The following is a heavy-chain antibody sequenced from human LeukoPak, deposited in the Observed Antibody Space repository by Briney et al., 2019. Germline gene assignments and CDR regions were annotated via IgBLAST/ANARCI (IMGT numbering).Heavy chain of an antibody. V-gene: IGHV3-23*01. CDR2: ISGSAGST. D-gene: IGHD3-10*01. CDR3: AKSYYYGSGRYYLSVFDI. J-gene: IGHJ3*02. CDR1: GFTFSSYD. Sequence: GGSLRLSCAASGFTFSSYDMSWVRQAPGKGLEWVSGISGSAGSTYYADSVKGRFSISRDNSKNTLNLQMNSLRAEDTAVCYCAKSYYYGSGRYYLSVFDIWGQGTMVIVSS.